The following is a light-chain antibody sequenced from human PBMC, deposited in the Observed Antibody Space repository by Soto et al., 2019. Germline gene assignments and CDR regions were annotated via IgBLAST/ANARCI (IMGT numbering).Light chain of an antibody. V-gene: IGKV3-15*01. Sequence: EIVMTQPPATLSVSPGETATLSCRASQSVSSNLAWYQQKPGQAPRLLIYGASTRATGIPARFSGSGSGTEFTLTISSLQSEDFAVYYCQQYNYWPPITFGQGTRLEI. CDR1: QSVSSN. CDR3: QQYNYWPPIT. CDR2: GAS. J-gene: IGKJ5*01.